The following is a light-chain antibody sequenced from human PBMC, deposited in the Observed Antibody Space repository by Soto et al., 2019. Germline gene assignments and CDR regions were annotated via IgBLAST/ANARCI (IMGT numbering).Light chain of an antibody. J-gene: IGKJ1*01. CDR1: QTISSW. CDR2: KAS. Sequence: DIQMTQSPSTLSGSVVERVTITCRASQTISSWLAWYQQKPGKAPKLLIYKASNLQSGVPSRFSGSGSGTEFTLTISSLQPDDFATYYGQQYNSDSTTFGQGTKVDIK. V-gene: IGKV1-5*03. CDR3: QQYNSDSTT.